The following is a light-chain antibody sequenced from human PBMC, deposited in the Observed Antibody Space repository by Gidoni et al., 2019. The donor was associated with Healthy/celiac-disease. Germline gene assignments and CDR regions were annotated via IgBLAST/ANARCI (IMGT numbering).Light chain of an antibody. Sequence: QSVLTQPPSVSAAPGPKVTISCSGSSPNIGNNYVSWYQQLPGTAPKLLIYDNNKRPSGIPDRFAGSKSGTSATLGITGLQTGDEADYYCGTWDSSLSAGRVFGTGTKVTVL. V-gene: IGLV1-51*01. CDR1: SPNIGNNY. CDR2: DNN. J-gene: IGLJ1*01. CDR3: GTWDSSLSAGRV.